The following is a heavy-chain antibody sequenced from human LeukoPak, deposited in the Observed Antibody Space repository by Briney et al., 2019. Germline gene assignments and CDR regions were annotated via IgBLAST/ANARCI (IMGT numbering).Heavy chain of an antibody. J-gene: IGHJ4*02. D-gene: IGHD2-2*01. V-gene: IGHV4-34*01. CDR2: MNHSGST. CDR3: ARGARGYCSSTSCEGFDY. CDR1: GGSFSGYY. Sequence: SETLSLTCAVYGGSFSGYYWSWIRQPPGKGLEWIGEMNHSGSTNYNPSLKSRVTISVDTSKNQFSLKLSSVTAADTAVYYCARGARGYCSSTSCEGFDYWGQGALVTVSS.